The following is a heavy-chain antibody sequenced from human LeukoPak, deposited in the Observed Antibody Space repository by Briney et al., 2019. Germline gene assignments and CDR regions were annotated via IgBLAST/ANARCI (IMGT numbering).Heavy chain of an antibody. CDR3: ARAPRITIFGVVIMAVDY. CDR2: ISGSGGST. Sequence: GGSLRLSCAASGFTFSSYAMSWVRQAPGKGLEWVSAISGSGGSTYYADSVKGRFTISRDNSKNTLYLQMNSLRAEDTAVYYCARAPRITIFGVVIMAVDYWGQGTLVTVSP. D-gene: IGHD3-3*01. J-gene: IGHJ4*02. V-gene: IGHV3-23*01. CDR1: GFTFSSYA.